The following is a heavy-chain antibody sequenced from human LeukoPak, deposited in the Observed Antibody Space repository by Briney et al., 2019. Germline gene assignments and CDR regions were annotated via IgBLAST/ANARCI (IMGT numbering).Heavy chain of an antibody. CDR1: GFTFSKYW. CDR3: ATKQWLAPPPDS. V-gene: IGHV3-74*01. Sequence: GGSLRLSCAASGFTFSKYWMLWVRQAPGKGLESASRINTDGTVTTYADSVKGRFTVSRDNADNTMFLQMNCVRDEDTAVYYCATKQWLAPPPDSWGQGTPVTVSS. D-gene: IGHD6-19*01. J-gene: IGHJ4*02. CDR2: INTDGTVT.